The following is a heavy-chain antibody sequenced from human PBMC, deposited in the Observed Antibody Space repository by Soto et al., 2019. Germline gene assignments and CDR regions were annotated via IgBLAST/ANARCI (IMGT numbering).Heavy chain of an antibody. D-gene: IGHD5-18*01. Sequence: QVQLVESGGGVVQPGRSLRLSCAASGFTFSNYGMHWVRQAPGKGLEWVAVLWYDGSNKNYADSVYGRFTISRDNSKTTLYVLMNSLSDEESAVYYCARDAPLQPSLEAEYYGMDVWGRGTTVTFSS. J-gene: IGHJ6*02. CDR3: ARDAPLQPSLEAEYYGMDV. CDR1: GFTFSNYG. CDR2: LWYDGSNK. V-gene: IGHV3-33*01.